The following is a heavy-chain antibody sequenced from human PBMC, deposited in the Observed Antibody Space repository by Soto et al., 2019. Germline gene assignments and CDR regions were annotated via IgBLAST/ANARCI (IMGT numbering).Heavy chain of an antibody. Sequence: QVQLVQSGAEVKKPGASVKVSCKASGYTFTSYGISWVRQAPGQGLEWMGCISAYNGNTNYAQKLQGRVTMTTDTSTSTAEMELRSLRSDDTAVYYCAREGEADYYYSCGMYVCGQGTKVTVSS. CDR3: AREGEADYYYSCGMYV. CDR1: GYTFTSYG. J-gene: IGHJ6*02. V-gene: IGHV1-18*01. D-gene: IGHD3-16*01. CDR2: ISAYNGNT.